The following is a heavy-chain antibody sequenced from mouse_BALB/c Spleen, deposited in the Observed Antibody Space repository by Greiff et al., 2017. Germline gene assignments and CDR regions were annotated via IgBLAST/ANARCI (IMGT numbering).Heavy chain of an antibody. J-gene: IGHJ2*01. CDR3: ARWGYDGYPFFDY. Sequence: EVKLQESGPSLVKPSQTLSLTCSVTGDSITSGYWNWIRKFPGNKLEYMGYISYSGSTYYNPSLKSRISITRDTSKNQYYLQLNSVTTEDTATYYCARWGYDGYPFFDYWGQGTTLTVSS. D-gene: IGHD2-3*01. CDR2: ISYSGST. V-gene: IGHV3-8*02. CDR1: GDSITSGY.